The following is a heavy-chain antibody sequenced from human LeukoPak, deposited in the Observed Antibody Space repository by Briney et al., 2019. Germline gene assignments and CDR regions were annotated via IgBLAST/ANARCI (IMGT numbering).Heavy chain of an antibody. CDR1: GFSLSTSGVG. J-gene: IGHJ1*01. Sequence: ESGPTLVKPTQTLTLTCTFSGFSLSTSGVGVGWIRQPPGKALEWLALIYWNDDKRYSPSLKSRLTITKDTSKNQVVLTMTNMDPVDTATYYCALGDIVVVPAIYFQHWGQGTLVTVSS. D-gene: IGHD2-2*01. CDR3: ALGDIVVVPAIYFQH. V-gene: IGHV2-5*01. CDR2: IYWNDDK.